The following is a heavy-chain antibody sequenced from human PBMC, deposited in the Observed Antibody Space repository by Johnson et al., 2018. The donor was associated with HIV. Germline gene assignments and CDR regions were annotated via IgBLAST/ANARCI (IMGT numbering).Heavy chain of an antibody. J-gene: IGHJ3*02. Sequence: QVQLVESGGGLVQPGGSLKLSCAASGFTFSSYGMHWVRQAPGKGLEWVAVISNDGRNKDYADSVKGRFTISRDNSKNTLYLQMNSLRAEDTAVYYCAIVVVITGAFDIWGQGTTVTISS. V-gene: IGHV3-30*03. CDR1: GFTFSSYG. D-gene: IGHD3-22*01. CDR3: AIVVVITGAFDI. CDR2: ISNDGRNK.